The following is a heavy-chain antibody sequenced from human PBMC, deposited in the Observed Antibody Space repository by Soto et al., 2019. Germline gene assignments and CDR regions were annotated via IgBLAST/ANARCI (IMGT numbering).Heavy chain of an antibody. J-gene: IGHJ6*02. D-gene: IGHD1-26*01. V-gene: IGHV5-51*01. CDR1: GYSFTSYW. CDR2: IYPGDSDT. Sequence: GESLKISCKDSGYSFTSYWIGWVRQMPGKGLEWMGIIYPGDSDTRYSPSFQGQVTISADKSISTAYLQWSSLKASDTAMYYCARQEGDRELYYYYYGMDVWGQGTTVTVSS. CDR3: ARQEGDRELYYYYYGMDV.